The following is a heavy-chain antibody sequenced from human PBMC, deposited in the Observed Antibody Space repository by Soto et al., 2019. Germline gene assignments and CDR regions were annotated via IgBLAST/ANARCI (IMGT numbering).Heavy chain of an antibody. D-gene: IGHD6-19*01. CDR1: GFTFSSFA. CDR3: AKDLIYGYNSGRPFDS. CDR2: IGSRGDST. V-gene: IGHV3-23*01. J-gene: IGHJ4*02. Sequence: EVQLLESGGGLVQPGGSLRLSCAASGFTFSSFAMSWVRQAPGKGLEWVSAIGSRGDSTYYADSVKGRFTISIDNSKNTLYLQTNSLRAEDTAVYYCAKDLIYGYNSGRPFDSWGQGTLVTVSS.